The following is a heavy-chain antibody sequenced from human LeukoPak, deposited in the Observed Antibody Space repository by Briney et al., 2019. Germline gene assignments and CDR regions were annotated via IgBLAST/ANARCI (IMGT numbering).Heavy chain of an antibody. CDR2: ISAYNGNT. CDR3: ASSGQQLVRSIHYYYYYMDV. D-gene: IGHD6-13*01. CDR1: GGTFSSYA. Sequence: GASVKVSCKASGGTFSSYAISWVRQAPGQGLEWMGWISAYNGNTNYAQKLQGRVTMTTDTSTSTAYMELRSLRSDDTAVYYCASSGQQLVRSIHYYYYYMDVWGKGTTVTVSS. J-gene: IGHJ6*03. V-gene: IGHV1-18*01.